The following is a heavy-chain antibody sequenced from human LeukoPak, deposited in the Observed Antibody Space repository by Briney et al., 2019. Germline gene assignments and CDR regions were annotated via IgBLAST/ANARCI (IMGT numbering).Heavy chain of an antibody. CDR3: ARDPITYYYGSGSSDY. CDR2: ISSSSSYI. J-gene: IGHJ4*02. V-gene: IGHV3-21*03. Sequence: GGSLRLSCEASGFTFSSYSMNWVRQAPGKGLEWVSSISSSSSYIYYADSVKGRFTISRDNAKNSLYLQMNSLRAEDTAVYYCARDPITYYYGSGSSDYWGQGTLVTVSS. D-gene: IGHD3-10*01. CDR1: GFTFSSYS.